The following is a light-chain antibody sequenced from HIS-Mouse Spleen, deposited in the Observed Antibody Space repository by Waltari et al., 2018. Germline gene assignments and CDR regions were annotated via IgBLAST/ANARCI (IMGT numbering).Light chain of an antibody. Sequence: SSDLTQPPSVSVSPGQTASITRSGDYVGDKYACWYQQKPGQSPLLVIYQDSKRPSVIPERFAGSNSGNTATLTISGTQAMDEADYYCQAWDSSTAWVFGGGTKLTVL. CDR2: QDS. CDR1: YVGDKY. V-gene: IGLV3-1*01. CDR3: QAWDSSTAWV. J-gene: IGLJ3*02.